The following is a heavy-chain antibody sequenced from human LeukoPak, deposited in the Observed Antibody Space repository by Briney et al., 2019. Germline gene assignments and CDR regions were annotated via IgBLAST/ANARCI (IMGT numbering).Heavy chain of an antibody. D-gene: IGHD2-21*02. CDR3: ARDYLVVVTATNPSYYFDY. Sequence: SETLSLTCAVYGGSFSGYYWSWIRQPAGKGLEWIGRIYTRGSTNYNPSLKSRVTLSVDTSKNQLSLNLSSATAADTAVYYCARDYLVVVTATNPSYYFDYWGQGTLATVSS. V-gene: IGHV4-4*07. J-gene: IGHJ4*02. CDR1: GGSFSGYY. CDR2: IYTRGST.